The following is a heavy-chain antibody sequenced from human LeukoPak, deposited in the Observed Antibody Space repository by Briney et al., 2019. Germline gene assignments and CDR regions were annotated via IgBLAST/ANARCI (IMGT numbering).Heavy chain of an antibody. CDR2: ISSSGSTI. CDR1: GFTFSDYY. Sequence: GGSLRLSCAASGFTFSDYYMSWIRQAPGKGLEWVSYISSSGSTIYYADSVKGRFTISRDNAKNSLYLQMNSLRAEDTAVYYCARETQYSNYVPYYYYYYMDVWGKGTTVTVSS. CDR3: ARETQYSNYVPYYYYYYMDV. V-gene: IGHV3-11*01. D-gene: IGHD4-11*01. J-gene: IGHJ6*03.